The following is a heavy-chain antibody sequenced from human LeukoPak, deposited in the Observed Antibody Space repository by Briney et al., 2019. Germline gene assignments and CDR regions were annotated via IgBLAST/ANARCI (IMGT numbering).Heavy chain of an antibody. V-gene: IGHV4-4*07. Sequence: SETLSLTCTVSGGSISDYYYSWIRRPAGKGLEWIGRVHTSGTTSYNPSLKSRVTMSVDTSKKQFSLRLNSVTAADTAVYFCAREQGIYGDYFDWGQGTLVTVSS. CDR2: VHTSGTT. CDR1: GGSISDYY. CDR3: AREQGIYGDYFD. J-gene: IGHJ4*02. D-gene: IGHD4-17*01.